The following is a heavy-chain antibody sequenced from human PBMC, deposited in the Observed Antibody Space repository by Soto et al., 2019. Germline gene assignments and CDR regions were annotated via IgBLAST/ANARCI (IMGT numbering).Heavy chain of an antibody. CDR1: GFTFTIYA. D-gene: IGHD3-10*01. J-gene: IGHJ4*02. CDR3: AKARGAMVRGAAFYFDY. V-gene: IGHV3-23*01. Sequence: GESLKISCAASGFTFTIYAMSWVRQAPGKGLEWVSAITGSGGSTYYADSVKGRFTISRDNSKNTLYLQMNSLRAEDTAVYYCAKARGAMVRGAAFYFDYWGQGTLVTVSS. CDR2: ITGSGGST.